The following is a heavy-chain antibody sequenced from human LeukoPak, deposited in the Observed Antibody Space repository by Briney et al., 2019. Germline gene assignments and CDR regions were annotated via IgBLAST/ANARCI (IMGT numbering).Heavy chain of an antibody. Sequence: GGSLRLSCAASGFTFTSYAMSWVRHAPGKGLEWVSSISGSGASRYYADSVKCRFPISRDNSKNTLYLQMNSLRAEDTAVYYCAKGWSIAVADCLDYWGQGTLVTVSS. CDR1: GFTFTSYA. J-gene: IGHJ4*02. D-gene: IGHD6-19*01. V-gene: IGHV3-23*01. CDR2: ISGSGASR. CDR3: AKGWSIAVADCLDY.